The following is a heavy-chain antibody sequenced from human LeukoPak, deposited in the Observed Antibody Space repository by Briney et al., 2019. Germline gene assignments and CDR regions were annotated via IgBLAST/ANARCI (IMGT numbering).Heavy chain of an antibody. V-gene: IGHV1-18*01. D-gene: IGHD6-13*01. CDR1: GYTFTSYG. CDR3: ARDHGIAAAGPFDY. CDR2: ISAYNGNT. Sequence: ASVRVSCKASGYTFTSYGISWVRQAPGQGLEWMGWISAYNGNTNYAQKLQGRVTMTTGTSTSTAYMELRSLRSDDTAVYYSARDHGIAAAGPFDYWGQGTLVTVSS. J-gene: IGHJ4*02.